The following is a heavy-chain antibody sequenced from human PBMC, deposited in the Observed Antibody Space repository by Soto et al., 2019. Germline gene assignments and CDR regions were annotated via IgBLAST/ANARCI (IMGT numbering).Heavy chain of an antibody. Sequence: EVQLLESGGNLVQPGGSLRLSCAGSGFPFSTYAVSWVRQTPGKGLEWVSAISPTGGNTYYAASVRGRFTISRDNSKNTVFLQMSGLRAEDTAIYYCAKAKRGILPTTTGGLDYWGQGTVLSVSS. V-gene: IGHV3-23*01. CDR3: AKAKRGILPTTTGGLDY. CDR2: ISPTGGNT. D-gene: IGHD4-4*01. J-gene: IGHJ4*02. CDR1: GFPFSTYA.